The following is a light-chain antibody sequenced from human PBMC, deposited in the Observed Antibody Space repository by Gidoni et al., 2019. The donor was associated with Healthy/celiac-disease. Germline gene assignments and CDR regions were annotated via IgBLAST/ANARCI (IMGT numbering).Light chain of an antibody. CDR2: AES. CDR1: QSITSY. V-gene: IGKV1-39*01. CDR3: QQSYSTSIT. Sequence: DIQMTQSPSSLSASVGDRVTITCRASQSITSYLNWYQQKPGKAPKLLIYAESSLQSGVPSRCSGSGSGTDFTLTIRSLQHEDFANYYCQQSYSTSITFGQGTRLEIK. J-gene: IGKJ5*01.